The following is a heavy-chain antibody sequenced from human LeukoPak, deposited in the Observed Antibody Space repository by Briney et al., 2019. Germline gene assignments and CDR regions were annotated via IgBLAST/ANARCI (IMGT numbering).Heavy chain of an antibody. J-gene: IGHJ4*02. D-gene: IGHD6-6*01. CDR3: TTWSSPFDY. CDR2: IQSKTDGGTT. Sequence: GGSLRLSCSASGFTFSSYAMHWVRQAPGKGLECVGFIQSKTDGGTTDSATPVKGRFTVSRDDSKNTLYLQMNSLKTEDTAVYYCTTWSSPFDYWGRGTLVTVSS. V-gene: IGHV3-15*01. CDR1: GFTFSSYA.